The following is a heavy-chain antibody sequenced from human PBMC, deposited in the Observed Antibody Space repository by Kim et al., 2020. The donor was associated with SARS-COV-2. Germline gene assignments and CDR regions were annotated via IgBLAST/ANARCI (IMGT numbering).Heavy chain of an antibody. J-gene: IGHJ4*02. Sequence: GGSLRLSCAASGCTFSSYAMSWVRQAPGKGQEWVSAISGSGGSKYYADSVKGRVTISRDNSKNTLYLQMNSLGAEDTAVYYCAKAVTSVRVTVAGYWGQGTLVTVSS. CDR2: ISGSGGSK. CDR3: AKAVTSVRVTVAGY. V-gene: IGHV3-23*01. CDR1: GCTFSSYA. D-gene: IGHD6-19*01.